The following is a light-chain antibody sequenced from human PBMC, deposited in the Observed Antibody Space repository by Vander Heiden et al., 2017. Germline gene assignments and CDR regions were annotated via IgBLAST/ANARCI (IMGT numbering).Light chain of an antibody. CDR2: EVS. Sequence: QSALTQPASVSGSPGQSITISCTGTSSDVGGYNYVSWYQHHPVKAPKLMIYEVSNRPSGLSNRFSGSKSGNTASLTISGLQAEDEADYYCSSYTSSGTLVFGTGTKVTVL. V-gene: IGLV2-14*01. CDR3: SSYTSSGTLV. CDR1: SSDVGGYNY. J-gene: IGLJ1*01.